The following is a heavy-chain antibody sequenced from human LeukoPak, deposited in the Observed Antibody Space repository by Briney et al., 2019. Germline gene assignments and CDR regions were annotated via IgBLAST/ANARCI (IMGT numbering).Heavy chain of an antibody. V-gene: IGHV3-48*03. CDR1: GASISSSN. CDR2: ISSSGSTI. Sequence: LSLTCAVSGASISSSNWWSWVRQAPGKGLEWVSYISSSGSTIYYADSVKGRFTISRDNAKNSLYLQMNSLRAEDTAVYYCAELGITMIGGVWGKGTTVTISS. D-gene: IGHD3-10*02. CDR3: AELGITMIGGV. J-gene: IGHJ6*04.